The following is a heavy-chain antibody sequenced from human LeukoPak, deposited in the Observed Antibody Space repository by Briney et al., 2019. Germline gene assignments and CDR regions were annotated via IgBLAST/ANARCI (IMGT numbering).Heavy chain of an antibody. D-gene: IGHD5-12*01. CDR3: ARVGVLVATINY. CDR1: GGSISSSNW. V-gene: IGHV4-4*02. CDR2: IYHSGST. J-gene: IGHJ4*02. Sequence: SETLSLTCAVSGGSISSSNWWSWVRQPPGKGLEWIGEIYHSGSTYYNPSLKSRVTISVDTSKNQFSLKLSSVTAADTAVYYCARVGVLVATINYWGQGTLVTVSS.